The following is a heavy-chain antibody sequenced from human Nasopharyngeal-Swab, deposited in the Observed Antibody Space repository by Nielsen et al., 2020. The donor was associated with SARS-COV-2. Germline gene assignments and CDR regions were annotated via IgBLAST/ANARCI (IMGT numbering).Heavy chain of an antibody. CDR3: AGSLLWFGESPGY. J-gene: IGHJ4*02. Sequence: GESLKISCAASGFTFSSYEMNWVRQAPGKGLEWVSYISSSGSTIYYADSVKGRFTISRDNSKNTLYLQMNSLRAEDTAVYYCAGSLLWFGESPGYWGQGTLVTVSS. CDR1: GFTFSSYE. V-gene: IGHV3-48*03. CDR2: ISSSGSTI. D-gene: IGHD3-10*01.